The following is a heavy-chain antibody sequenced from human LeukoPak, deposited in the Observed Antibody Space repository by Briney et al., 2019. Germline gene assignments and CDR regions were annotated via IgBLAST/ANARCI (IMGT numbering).Heavy chain of an antibody. CDR2: INHSGST. CDR1: GGSFSGYY. Sequence: SETLSLTCAVYGGSFSGYYWSWIRQPPGKGLEWIGEINHSGSTNYNPSLKSRVTISVDTSKNQFSLRLSSVTAADTAVYYCARGRGYCSSTSCYTDYWGQGTLVTVSS. CDR3: ARGRGYCSSTSCYTDY. V-gene: IGHV4-34*01. J-gene: IGHJ4*02. D-gene: IGHD2-2*01.